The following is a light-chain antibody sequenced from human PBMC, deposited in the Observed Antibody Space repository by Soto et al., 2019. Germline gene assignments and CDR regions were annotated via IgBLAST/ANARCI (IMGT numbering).Light chain of an antibody. CDR1: QYIHNY. CDR3: QQSNNYPLT. J-gene: IGKJ1*01. V-gene: IGKV1-5*03. CDR2: EAA. Sequence: DIQMTQSPSTLSASVGDRVTITCRASQYIHNYLAWYQQKPGEAPKLLIYEAANLESGVPSRFSGSGTGTEFPLSIRSLNPDDLAAYYCQQSNNYPLTFGQGTRVEI.